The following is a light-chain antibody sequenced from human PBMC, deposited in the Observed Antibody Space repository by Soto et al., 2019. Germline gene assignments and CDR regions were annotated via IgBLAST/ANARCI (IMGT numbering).Light chain of an antibody. V-gene: IGKV3-11*01. J-gene: IGKJ5*01. CDR2: DSY. CDR1: QNVDRF. CDR3: QQRKNWPPIT. Sequence: EIELTQSPATLSLSPGETATLSCRASQNVDRFLAWYQQRPGQPPRLLHFDSYNRATGVPVRFSGSGSGTVFTLTIGSLDPEDSAVYYCQQRKNWPPITFGQGTRLEIK.